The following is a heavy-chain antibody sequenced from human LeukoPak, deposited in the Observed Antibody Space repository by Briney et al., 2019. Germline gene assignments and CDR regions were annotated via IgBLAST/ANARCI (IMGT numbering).Heavy chain of an antibody. CDR2: ILQDGSEK. CDR3: ARDLGPGQYYYYYIDV. Sequence: GGSLRLSCAASGFTFSSYWMSWVRQTPGKGLEWVAIILQDGSEKHYVASVKGRFTISRDNAKNSVYLQMNGLRAEDTAVYYCARDLGPGQYYYYYIDVWGKGTTVTVSS. V-gene: IGHV3-7*01. J-gene: IGHJ6*03. CDR1: GFTFSSYW.